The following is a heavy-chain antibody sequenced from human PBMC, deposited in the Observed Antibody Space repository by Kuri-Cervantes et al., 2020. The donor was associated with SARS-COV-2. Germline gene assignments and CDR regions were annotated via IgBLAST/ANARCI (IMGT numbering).Heavy chain of an antibody. D-gene: IGHD3-3*01. Sequence: ASVKVSCKASGYTLTSYYMHWVRQAPGQGLEWMGIINPSGGSTSYAQKFQGRVTMTRDTSTSTVYMELSSLRSEDTAVYYCARDPTPYYDFWSGSYYFDYWGQGTLVTVSS. CDR1: GYTLTSYY. CDR2: INPSGGST. CDR3: ARDPTPYYDFWSGSYYFDY. V-gene: IGHV1-46*01. J-gene: IGHJ4*02.